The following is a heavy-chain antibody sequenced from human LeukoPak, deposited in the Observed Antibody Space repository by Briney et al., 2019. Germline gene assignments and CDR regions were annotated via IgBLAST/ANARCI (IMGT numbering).Heavy chain of an antibody. J-gene: IGHJ4*02. CDR1: GFTFSNAW. Sequence: PGGSLRLSCAASGFTFSNAWMNWVRQAPGKGLEWVGRIKSKTDGGTTDYAAPVKGRFTISRDDSKNTLYLQMNSLKTEGTAVYYCTHRGVRDGYNSKRFYFDYWGQGTLVTVSS. D-gene: IGHD5-24*01. CDR2: IKSKTDGGTT. V-gene: IGHV3-15*07. CDR3: THRGVRDGYNSKRFYFDY.